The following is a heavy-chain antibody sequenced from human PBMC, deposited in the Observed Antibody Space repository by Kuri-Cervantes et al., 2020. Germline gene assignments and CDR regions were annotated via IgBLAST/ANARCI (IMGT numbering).Heavy chain of an antibody. CDR3: ASITPPIPMDDAFDI. CDR2: IYYSGST. CDR1: GFTVSSNY. V-gene: IGHV4-59*02. D-gene: IGHD3-10*01. J-gene: IGHJ3*02. Sequence: GSLRLSCAASGFTVSSNYMSWVRQPPGKGLEWIGYIYYSGSTNYNPSLKSRVTISVDTSKNQFSLKLSSVTAADTAVYYCASITPPIPMDDAFDIWGQGTMVTVSS.